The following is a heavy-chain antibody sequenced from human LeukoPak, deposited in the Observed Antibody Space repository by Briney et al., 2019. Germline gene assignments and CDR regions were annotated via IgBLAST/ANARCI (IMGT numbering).Heavy chain of an antibody. J-gene: IGHJ6*02. CDR3: ARHARDILTGYIYYYGMDV. V-gene: IGHV4-59*08. CDR1: GGSISSYY. Sequence: PSETLSLTCTVSGGSISSYYWSWIRQPPGKGLEWIGYIYYSGSTSYNPSLKSRVTISVDTSKNQFSLKLSSVTAADTAVYYCARHARDILTGYIYYYGMDVWGQGTTVTVSS. D-gene: IGHD3-9*01. CDR2: IYYSGST.